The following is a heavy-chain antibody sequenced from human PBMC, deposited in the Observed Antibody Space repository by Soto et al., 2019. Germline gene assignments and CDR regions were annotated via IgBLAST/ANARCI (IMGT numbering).Heavy chain of an antibody. CDR1: GGSVSSYY. J-gene: IGHJ3*02. Sequence: QVQLQGSGPGLVKPSETLSLTCTVFGGSVSSYYWTWIRQPPGKGLEWIGYTFYSGSTNYNPSLRSRVAMQADTSKNRFSLKLTSVPAGDTAVYYCAPGSASPTSDAFDIWARGTMVPVFS. D-gene: IGHD2-15*01. CDR3: APGSASPTSDAFDI. CDR2: TFYSGST. V-gene: IGHV4-59*02.